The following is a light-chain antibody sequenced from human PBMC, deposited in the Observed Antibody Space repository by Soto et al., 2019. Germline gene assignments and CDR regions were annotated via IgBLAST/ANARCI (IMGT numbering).Light chain of an antibody. J-gene: IGLJ1*01. V-gene: IGLV2-11*01. Sequence: QSALTQPRSVSGSPGQSVTISCTGTSSDVGGYNYVSWYQHHPGKAPKLILYDFSRRPSGVPDRFSGSKSGNTASLTISGLQAEDDADYYCCTYTCTYTLIFATGTKVTVL. CDR2: DFS. CDR1: SSDVGGYNY. CDR3: CTYTCTYTLI.